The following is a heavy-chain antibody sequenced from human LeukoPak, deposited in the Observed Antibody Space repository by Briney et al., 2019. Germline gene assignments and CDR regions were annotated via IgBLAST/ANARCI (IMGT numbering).Heavy chain of an antibody. CDR3: ARRQDYDFWSGLSGYWFDP. J-gene: IGHJ5*02. CDR2: INHSGST. D-gene: IGHD3-3*01. CDR1: GGSFSGYY. V-gene: IGHV4-34*01. Sequence: SETLSLTCAVYGGSFSGYYWSRIRQPPGKGLEWIGQINHSGSTNYNPSLKSRVTISVDTSKNQFSLKLSSVTAADTAVYYCARRQDYDFWSGLSGYWFDPWGQGTLVTVSS.